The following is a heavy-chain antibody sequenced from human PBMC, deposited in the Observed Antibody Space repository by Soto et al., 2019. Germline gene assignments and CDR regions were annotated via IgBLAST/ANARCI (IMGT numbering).Heavy chain of an antibody. CDR3: AKSGVRMPGQQLPDYYYDYTDV. CDR2: SSWNTAGI. D-gene: IGHD6-13*01. Sequence: EVQLVESGGNLVQPGGSLRLSCAASGFTFDDYVFHWVRQAPGKGLEWVSGSSWNTAGIGYADSVKGRFTISRGNAKNSLYLQMNSVRAEDTALYDCAKSGVRMPGQQLPDYYYDYTDVWGKGTTVTVSS. V-gene: IGHV3-9*01. J-gene: IGHJ6*03. CDR1: GFTFDDYV.